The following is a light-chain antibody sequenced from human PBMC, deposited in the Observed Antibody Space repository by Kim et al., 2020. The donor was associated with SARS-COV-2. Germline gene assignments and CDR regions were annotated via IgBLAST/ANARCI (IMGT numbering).Light chain of an antibody. V-gene: IGLV2-14*03. Sequence: GPSITISCTGTSSDIGGYSYVSWYQQHPGKAPKLMIYDVIKRPSGVSDRFSGSKSGNTASLTISGLQAEDEADYYCTSYTSSSTWLFGGGTQLTVL. CDR1: SSDIGGYSY. J-gene: IGLJ3*02. CDR2: DVI. CDR3: TSYTSSSTWL.